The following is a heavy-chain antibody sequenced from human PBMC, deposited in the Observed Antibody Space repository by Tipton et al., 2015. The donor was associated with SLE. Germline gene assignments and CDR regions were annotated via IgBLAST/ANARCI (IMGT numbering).Heavy chain of an antibody. V-gene: IGHV4-61*02. J-gene: IGHJ3*02. Sequence: TLSLTCTVSGGSISSGSYYWSWNRQPAGKGLEWIGRVYTSGSSNYNPSLKSRVTISVDTSKNQFSLRLSSVTAADSAVYYCARDYYGSGFDAFDIWCQGTLVTVSS. CDR2: VYTSGSS. CDR3: ARDYYGSGFDAFDI. D-gene: IGHD3-10*01. CDR1: GGSISSGSYY.